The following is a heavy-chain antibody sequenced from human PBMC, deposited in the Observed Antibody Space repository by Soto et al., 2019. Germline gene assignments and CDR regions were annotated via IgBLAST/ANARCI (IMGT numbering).Heavy chain of an antibody. D-gene: IGHD3-10*01. V-gene: IGHV3-13*01. Sequence: EVQLVESGGGLVQPGGSLRLSCAASGFTFSSYDMHWVRQATGKGLEWVSAIGTAGDTYYPGSVKGRFTISRENAKNSLYLQMNSLRAGDTAVYYCARDLLDGEGYYMDVWGKGTTVTVSS. CDR1: GFTFSSYD. CDR3: ARDLLDGEGYYMDV. CDR2: IGTAGDT. J-gene: IGHJ6*03.